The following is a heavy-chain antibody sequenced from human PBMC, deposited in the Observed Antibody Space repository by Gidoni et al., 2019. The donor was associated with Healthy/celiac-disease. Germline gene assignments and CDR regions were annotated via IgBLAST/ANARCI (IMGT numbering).Heavy chain of an antibody. V-gene: IGHV1-18*01. CDR3: ARLIAAAGFYYFDY. CDR1: GYTCSSYG. CDR2: ISAYNGKT. J-gene: IGHJ4*02. D-gene: IGHD6-13*01. Sequence: QVQLVQSGAEVKKPGASVKVSCKASGYTCSSYGISWVRQAPGQGLEWMGWISAYNGKTNYAQKLQGRVTMTTDTSTSTAYMELRSLRSDDTAVYYCARLIAAAGFYYFDYWGQGTLVTVSS.